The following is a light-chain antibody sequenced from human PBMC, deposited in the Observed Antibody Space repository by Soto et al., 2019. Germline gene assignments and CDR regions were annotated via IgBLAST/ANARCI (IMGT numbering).Light chain of an antibody. CDR2: GAS. V-gene: IGKV3-20*01. Sequence: EIVLTQSPGTLSLSPGERATLSCRASQSVSSSFLAWYQQEPGQAPRLLIYGASSRTTAIPDRFSGSGSGTDFPLTISRLEPEDFAVYYCQQYGSSPWTFGQGTKVEIK. CDR1: QSVSSSF. J-gene: IGKJ1*01. CDR3: QQYGSSPWT.